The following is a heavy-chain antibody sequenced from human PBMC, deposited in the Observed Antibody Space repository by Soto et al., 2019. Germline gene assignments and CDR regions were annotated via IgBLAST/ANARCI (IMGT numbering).Heavy chain of an antibody. CDR1: EGTFSSYA. D-gene: IGHD1-26*01. V-gene: IGHV1-69*04. Sequence: GASVKVSCKASEGTFSSYAISWVRQAPGQGPEWMGSITPILGTANYAQKFQDRVTLTAEKSTSTAYMKLSSLRSEDTAVYYCARGQSGNYYDNYFDYWGQGTLVTVAS. J-gene: IGHJ4*02. CDR2: ITPILGTA. CDR3: ARGQSGNYYDNYFDY.